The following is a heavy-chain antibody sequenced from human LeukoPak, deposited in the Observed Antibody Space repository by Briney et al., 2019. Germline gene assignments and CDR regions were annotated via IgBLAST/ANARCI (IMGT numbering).Heavy chain of an antibody. Sequence: GGSLRLSCAASGSTFSSYAMSWVRQAPGKGLEGVSAISGSGGSTYYADSVKGRFTNSRDNSKNTLYLQMNSLRAEDTAVYYCAKYLDIVVVVAAAVDYWGQGTLVTVSS. CDR2: ISGSGGST. CDR1: GSTFSSYA. D-gene: IGHD2-15*01. CDR3: AKYLDIVVVVAAAVDY. J-gene: IGHJ4*02. V-gene: IGHV3-23*01.